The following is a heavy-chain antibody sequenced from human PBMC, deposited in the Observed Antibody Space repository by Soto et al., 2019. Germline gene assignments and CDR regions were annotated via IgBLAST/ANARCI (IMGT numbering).Heavy chain of an antibody. Sequence: SVKVSCKASGGTFSSYAISWVRQAPGQGLEWMGGIIPIFGTANYAQKFQGRVTITADESTSTAYMELSSLRSEDTAVYYCAADTYYYDSSGYLDYWGQGTLVTVSS. CDR1: GGTFSSYA. D-gene: IGHD3-22*01. CDR3: AADTYYYDSSGYLDY. V-gene: IGHV1-69*13. J-gene: IGHJ4*02. CDR2: IIPIFGTA.